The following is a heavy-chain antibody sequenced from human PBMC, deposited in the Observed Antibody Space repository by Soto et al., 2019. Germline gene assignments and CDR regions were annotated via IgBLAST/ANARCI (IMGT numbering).Heavy chain of an antibody. D-gene: IGHD3-22*01. CDR2: IYSGGST. V-gene: IGHV3-66*01. Sequence: GGSLRLSCAASGFTVSSNYMSWVRQAPGKGLEWVSVIYSGGSTYYADSVKGRFTISRDNSKNTLYLQMNSLRAEDTAVYYCARESYYDSSGYYNWFDPWGQGTLVTVSS. CDR1: GFTVSSNY. J-gene: IGHJ5*02. CDR3: ARESYYDSSGYYNWFDP.